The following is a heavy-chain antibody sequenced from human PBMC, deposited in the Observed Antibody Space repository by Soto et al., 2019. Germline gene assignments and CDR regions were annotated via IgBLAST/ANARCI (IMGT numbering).Heavy chain of an antibody. CDR3: TRDLLAGHDVY. J-gene: IGHJ4*02. CDR1: GFTFRNFA. CDR2: ITFDGKDK. Sequence: QVQLVESGGGVVQPGRSLRLSCAASGFTFRNFAMHWVRQAPGKGLEWLAGITFDGKDKFYADSVKGRFTISRDTSKNTLYLQMNSLRIDDTALYFCTRDLLAGHDVYWGQGTLVTVSS. V-gene: IGHV3-30*04. D-gene: IGHD5-12*01.